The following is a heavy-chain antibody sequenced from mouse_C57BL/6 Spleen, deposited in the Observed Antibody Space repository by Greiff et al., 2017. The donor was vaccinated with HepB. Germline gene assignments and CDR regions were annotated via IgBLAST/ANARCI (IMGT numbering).Heavy chain of an antibody. Sequence: EVKLVESGGGLVKPGGSLKLSCAASGFTFSSYAMSWVRQTPEKRLEWVATISDGGSYTYYPDNVKGRFTISRDNAKNNLYLQMSHLKSEDTAMYYCARGEGYDDYWGQGTTLTVSS. CDR1: GFTFSSYA. J-gene: IGHJ2*01. CDR2: ISDGGSYT. CDR3: ARGEGYDDY. V-gene: IGHV5-4*03. D-gene: IGHD2-2*01.